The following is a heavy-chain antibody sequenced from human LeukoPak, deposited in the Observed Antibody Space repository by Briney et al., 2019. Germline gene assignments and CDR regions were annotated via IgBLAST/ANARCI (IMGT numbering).Heavy chain of an antibody. V-gene: IGHV3-74*03. D-gene: IGHD3-16*01. J-gene: IGHJ4*02. CDR1: GFTFSRYW. CDR3: GRGGSYGDY. CDR2: VNPDGSST. Sequence: PGGSLRLSCAASGFTFSRYWMQWVRQVPGKGLVWVSCVNPDGSSTTYADSVKGRFTSSRDNAKNTLYLQMNRLRVEDTAVYYCGRGGSYGDYWGQGILVTVSS.